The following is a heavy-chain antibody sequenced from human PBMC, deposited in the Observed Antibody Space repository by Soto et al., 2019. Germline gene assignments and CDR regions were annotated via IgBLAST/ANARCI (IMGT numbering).Heavy chain of an antibody. J-gene: IGHJ4*02. Sequence: GASVKVSCKASGYTDTTYGVSWVRQAPGQGLEWMGWISAYNGDANYAQKFQGRVTMTTDTSTHTAYMELRSLRSDDTAVYYCGGVQNWNHAVDYWGQGTLVPVSS. CDR2: ISAYNGDA. CDR1: GYTDTTYG. D-gene: IGHD1-1*01. V-gene: IGHV1-18*01. CDR3: GGVQNWNHAVDY.